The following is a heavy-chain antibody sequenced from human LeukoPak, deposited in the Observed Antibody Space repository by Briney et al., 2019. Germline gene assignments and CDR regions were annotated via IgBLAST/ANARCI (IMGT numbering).Heavy chain of an antibody. J-gene: IGHJ4*02. CDR2: IYSSGNT. Sequence: GGSLRLSCAASGFTVSSNYMGWVRQAPGKGLEWVSHIYSSGNTYHADSVKGRFTISRDTSENMVFLQMNSLRAEDTAVYYCAKGGGSGKYYFDYWGQGTLVTVSS. D-gene: IGHD3-16*01. CDR3: AKGGGSGKYYFDY. V-gene: IGHV3-66*01. CDR1: GFTVSSNY.